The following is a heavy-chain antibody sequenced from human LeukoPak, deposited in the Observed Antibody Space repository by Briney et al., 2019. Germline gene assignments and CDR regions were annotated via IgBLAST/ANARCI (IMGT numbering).Heavy chain of an antibody. J-gene: IGHJ4*02. CDR2: IIPIFGTA. V-gene: IGHV1-69*06. D-gene: IGHD2-15*01. CDR1: GGTFSSYA. CDR3: ATRPYCSGGSCYSSLVDY. Sequence: GASVKVSCKASGGTFSSYAISWVRQAPGQGLEWMGGIIPIFGTANYAQKFQGRVTITADKSTSTAYMELSSLRSEDTAVYYCATRPYCSGGSCYSSLVDYWGQGTLVTVPS.